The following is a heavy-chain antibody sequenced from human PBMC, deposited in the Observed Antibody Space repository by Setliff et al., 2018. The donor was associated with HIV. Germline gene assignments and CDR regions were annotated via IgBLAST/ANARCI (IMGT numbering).Heavy chain of an antibody. V-gene: IGHV1-18*01. CDR1: GGTLSSYA. J-gene: IGHJ4*02. CDR3: ARPAATWDFDY. D-gene: IGHD2-2*01. CDR2: IGAKNDNT. Sequence: ASVKVSCKASGGTLSSYAISWVRQAPGHGLEWMGWIGAKNDNTNYARQFQGRVTMTTDTSTNTVYMELRSLTSDDTAVYYCARPAATWDFDYRGQGTLVTVSS.